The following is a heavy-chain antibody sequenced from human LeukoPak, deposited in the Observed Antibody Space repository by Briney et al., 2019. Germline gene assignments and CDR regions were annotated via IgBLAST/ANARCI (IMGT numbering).Heavy chain of an antibody. D-gene: IGHD6-13*01. CDR3: ARGGRYSSSWFDY. CDR1: GFAFSRYS. V-gene: IGHV3-21*01. J-gene: IGHJ4*02. CDR2: ISSSSSYI. Sequence: GGSLRLSCAAAGFAFSRYSMNWVRQTPGKGLEWVSSISSSSSYIYYADSVKGRFTISRDNAKNSLYLQMNSLRAEDTAVYYCARGGRYSSSWFDYWGREPWSPSPQ.